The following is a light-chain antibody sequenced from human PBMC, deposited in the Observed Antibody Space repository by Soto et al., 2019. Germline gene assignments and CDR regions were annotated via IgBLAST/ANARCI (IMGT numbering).Light chain of an antibody. J-gene: IGKJ3*01. V-gene: IGKV4-1*01. CDR3: QPYDSPPFT. CDR2: WSS. CDR1: QSLLNTSNNKTF. Sequence: DIVMTQSPDSLAVSLGERATINCKSSQSLLNTSNNKTFLAWYQQKPGQPPKVLIYWSSTRESGVPDRFSGSGSGADFTLNISDLQAEDVAIYFCQPYDSPPFTFGPGTRVDIK.